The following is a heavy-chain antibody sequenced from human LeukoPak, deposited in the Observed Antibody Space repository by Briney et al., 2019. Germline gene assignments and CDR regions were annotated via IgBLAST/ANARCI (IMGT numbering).Heavy chain of an antibody. CDR2: ISSSSSTI. J-gene: IGHJ4*02. CDR3: ARDPDYGDYEPLFDY. V-gene: IGHV3-48*01. D-gene: IGHD4-17*01. Sequence: GGSLRLSCAASGFTFSSYSMNWVRQAPGKGLEWVSYISSSSSTIYYADSVKGRFTISRDNAKNPLYLQMKSLRAEDTAVYYCARDPDYGDYEPLFDYWGQGTLVTVSS. CDR1: GFTFSSYS.